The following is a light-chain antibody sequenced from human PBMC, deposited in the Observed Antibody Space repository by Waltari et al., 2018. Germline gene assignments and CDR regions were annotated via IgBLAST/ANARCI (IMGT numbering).Light chain of an antibody. CDR1: SSDVGSYNL. V-gene: IGLV2-23*03. CDR2: EGS. CDR3: CSYAGSSTFHVV. J-gene: IGLJ2*01. Sequence: QSALTQPASVSGSPGQSITISCTGTSSDVGSYNLVSWYQQHPGKAPKLMIYEGSKRPSWVSNRFSCSKSGHTASLTISGLQAEDEADYYCCSYAGSSTFHVVFGGGTKLTVL.